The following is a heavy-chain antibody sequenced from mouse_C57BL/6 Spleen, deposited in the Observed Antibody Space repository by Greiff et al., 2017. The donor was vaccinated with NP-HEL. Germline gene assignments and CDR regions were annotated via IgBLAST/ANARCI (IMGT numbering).Heavy chain of an antibody. CDR2: INPNNGGT. CDR3: ARGSNWDVGYAMDY. J-gene: IGHJ4*01. Sequence: VQLKQSGPELVKPGASVKIPCKASGYTFTDYNMDWVKQSHGKSLEWIGDINPNNGGTIYNQKFKGKATLTVDKSSSTAYMELRSLTSEDTAVYYCARGSNWDVGYAMDYWGQGTSVTVSS. V-gene: IGHV1-18*01. CDR1: GYTFTDYN. D-gene: IGHD4-1*02.